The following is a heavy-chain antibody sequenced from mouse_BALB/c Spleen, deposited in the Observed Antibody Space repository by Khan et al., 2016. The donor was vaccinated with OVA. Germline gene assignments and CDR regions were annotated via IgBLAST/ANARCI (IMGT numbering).Heavy chain of an antibody. J-gene: IGHJ2*01. CDR3: ANTYRSDVYFDY. D-gene: IGHD2-14*01. Sequence: VQLQQPGPELVKPGASVRMSCKASGYTFTSYVMHWVKQKPGQGLEWIGYIYPYNDDTKYKEKFKGKATMTSDKSSSTASMELSSLTSEDSAVYYGANTYRSDVYFDYWGQGTTLTVSS. CDR2: IYPYNDDT. CDR1: GYTFTSYV. V-gene: IGHV1S136*01.